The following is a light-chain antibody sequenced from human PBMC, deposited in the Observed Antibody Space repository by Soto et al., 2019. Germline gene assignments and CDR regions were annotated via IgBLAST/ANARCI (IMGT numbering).Light chain of an antibody. Sequence: EIVLTRSPGTLSLSPGERATLSCRASQSIRSSYLAWYQQKHGQAPRLLIYGASNRATGIPDRFSGSGSGTDFTLTISRLEPEDFAVYYCQQYGSSPQTFGQGTKLEIK. J-gene: IGKJ2*01. CDR3: QQYGSSPQT. V-gene: IGKV3-20*01. CDR1: QSIRSSY. CDR2: GAS.